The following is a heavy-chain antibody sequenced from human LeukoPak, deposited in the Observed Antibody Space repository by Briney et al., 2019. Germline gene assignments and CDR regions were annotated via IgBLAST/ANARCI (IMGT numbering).Heavy chain of an antibody. Sequence: GGSLRLSCAASGFSFSTYGMHWVRQAPGKGLEWVTVISYDGSDKYYADSVKGRFTISRDNSRNTLYLQTNSLRVEDTAVYYCAKEVGTFTLDYWGQGTLVTVSS. CDR2: ISYDGSDK. CDR3: AKEVGTFTLDY. V-gene: IGHV3-30*18. CDR1: GFSFSTYG. D-gene: IGHD1-26*01. J-gene: IGHJ4*02.